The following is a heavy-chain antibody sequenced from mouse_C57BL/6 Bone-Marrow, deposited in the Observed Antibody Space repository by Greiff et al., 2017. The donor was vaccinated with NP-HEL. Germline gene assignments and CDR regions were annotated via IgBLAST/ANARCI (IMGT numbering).Heavy chain of an antibody. D-gene: IGHD1-1*01. Sequence: QVQLQQPGAELVKPGASVKLSCKASGYTFTSYWMQWVKQRPGQGLEWIGEIDPSDSYTNYNQKFKGKATLTVDTSSSTAYMQLSSLTSEDSAVYYCAREGTTVDMDYWGQGTSVTVSS. CDR3: AREGTTVDMDY. CDR1: GYTFTSYW. V-gene: IGHV1-50*01. CDR2: IDPSDSYT. J-gene: IGHJ4*01.